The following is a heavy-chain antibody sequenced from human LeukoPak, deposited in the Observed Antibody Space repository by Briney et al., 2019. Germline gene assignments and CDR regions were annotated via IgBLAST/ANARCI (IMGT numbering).Heavy chain of an antibody. V-gene: IGHV3-11*01. D-gene: IGHD4-17*01. J-gene: IGHJ4*02. CDR1: GFTFTDYY. CDR3: ARDSPIAYGVPGEASSDY. CDR2: IHSRGSTT. Sequence: GGSLRLSCAASGFTFTDYYMSWIRQAPGKGLERISYIHSRGSTTYYADSVKGRFAISRDNAKNSLFLQMNSLSVEDTAVYYCARDSPIAYGVPGEASSDYWGQGTLVTVSS.